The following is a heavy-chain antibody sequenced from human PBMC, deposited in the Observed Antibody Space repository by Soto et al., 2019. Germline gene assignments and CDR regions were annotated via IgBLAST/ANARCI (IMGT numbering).Heavy chain of an antibody. CDR1: GFTFSSCG. V-gene: IGHV3-30*18. D-gene: IGHD3-22*01. CDR2: ISYDGSNK. J-gene: IGHJ5*02. Sequence: GGSLRLSCAASGFTFSSCGMHWVRQAPGKGLEWVAVISYDGSNKYYADSVKGRFTISRDNSKNTLYLQMNSLRAEDTAVYYCAKEVAITMIVVAHGGFDPWGQGTLVTVSS. CDR3: AKEVAITMIVVAHGGFDP.